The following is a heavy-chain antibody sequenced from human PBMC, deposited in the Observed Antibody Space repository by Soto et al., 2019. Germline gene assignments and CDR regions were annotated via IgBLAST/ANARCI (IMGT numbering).Heavy chain of an antibody. CDR2: IYYSGST. CDR3: AGPLKLRWSNFDY. D-gene: IGHD4-17*01. V-gene: IGHV4-39*01. J-gene: IGHJ4*02. CDR1: GGSISSSSYY. Sequence: SETLSLTCTVSGGSISSSSYYWGWIRQPPGKGLEWIGSIYYSGSTYYNPSLKSRVTISVDTSKNQFSLKLSSVTAADTAVYYCAGPLKLRWSNFDYWGQGTLVTVSS.